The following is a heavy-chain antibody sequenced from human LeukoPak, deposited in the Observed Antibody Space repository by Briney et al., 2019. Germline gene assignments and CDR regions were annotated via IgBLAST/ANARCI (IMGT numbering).Heavy chain of an antibody. CDR2: ISFDGSFR. D-gene: IGHD1-26*01. Sequence: GGSLRLSCAASGFTFRSFAMHWVRQAPGKGLEWVADISFDGSFRYYADSVKGRFTISRDNSKNTVCLQMNSLRAEDTAVYYCARESGSYKDYWGQGTLVTVSS. V-gene: IGHV3-30*03. CDR1: GFTFRSFA. CDR3: ARESGSYKDY. J-gene: IGHJ4*02.